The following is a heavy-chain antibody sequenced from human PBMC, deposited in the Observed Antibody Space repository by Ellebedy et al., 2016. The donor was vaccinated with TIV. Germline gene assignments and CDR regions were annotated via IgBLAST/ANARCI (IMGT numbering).Heavy chain of an antibody. CDR2: INHSGST. D-gene: IGHD1-14*01. J-gene: IGHJ6*02. CDR1: GFSFSGYY. CDR3: ARAAEYYYGMDV. V-gene: IGHV4-34*01. Sequence: AETLSLTXAVYGFSFSGYYWSWIRQPPGKGLEWIGEINHSGSTNYNPSLKSRVTISVDTSKNQFSLKLSSVTAADTAVYYCARAAEYYYGMDVWGQGTTVTVSS.